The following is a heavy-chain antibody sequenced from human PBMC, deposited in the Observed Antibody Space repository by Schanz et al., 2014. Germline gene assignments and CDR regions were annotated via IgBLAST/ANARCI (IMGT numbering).Heavy chain of an antibody. J-gene: IGHJ4*02. Sequence: QVQLQQWGAGLLKPSETLSLTCAVYGGSFSGYYWSWIRQPPGKGLEWIGEINHSGSTNYNPSLKSRVTISVDTSKNHFSLKVRSVTPADTAVYYCARGVLGSGYRQQYYFDHWGQGTLVTVSS. D-gene: IGHD3-3*01. V-gene: IGHV4-34*01. CDR2: INHSGST. CDR3: ARGVLGSGYRQQYYFDH. CDR1: GGSFSGYY.